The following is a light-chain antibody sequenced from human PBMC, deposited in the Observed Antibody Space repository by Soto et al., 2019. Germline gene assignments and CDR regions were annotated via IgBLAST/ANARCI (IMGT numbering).Light chain of an antibody. J-gene: IGLJ1*01. CDR3: SSYTSSSTLYV. CDR1: SSDVGGYNY. Sequence: QSVLTQPASVSGSPGQSITISCTGTSSDVGGYNYASWYQQHPGKAPRLMIYDVSNRPSGVSNRFSGSKSGNTASLTISGLQAEDEADYYCSSYTSSSTLYVFGTGIKVTVL. CDR2: DVS. V-gene: IGLV2-14*01.